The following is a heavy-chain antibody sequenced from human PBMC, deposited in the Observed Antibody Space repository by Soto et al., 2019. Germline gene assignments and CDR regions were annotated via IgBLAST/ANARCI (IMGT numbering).Heavy chain of an antibody. Sequence: QVQLQESGPGLVKPSETLSLSCTVSVGSISSYYWSWFRQSPGKRMEWIGYVHHSWGSSYNPSLQSRIAISLDPYKSQFSLKVTSVPATNTAVYYCARKGFGPLHGLVDVWGQGTTVTVSS. V-gene: IGHV4-59*08. CDR1: VGSISSYY. CDR2: VHHSWGS. D-gene: IGHD3-10*01. J-gene: IGHJ6*02. CDR3: ARKGFGPLHGLVDV.